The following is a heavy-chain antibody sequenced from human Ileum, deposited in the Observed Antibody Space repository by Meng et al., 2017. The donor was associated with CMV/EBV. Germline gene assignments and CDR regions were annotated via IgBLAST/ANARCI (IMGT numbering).Heavy chain of an antibody. CDR3: ARGSGYNSNDD. V-gene: IGHV4-59*02. Sequence: SETLSLTCTVTGASVSEYYCTWIRQSPGKGLEWLGYISYGDFTNYNPSLDSRVTISVDRSKNQWSLVLTSLATTDADTYYSARGSGYNSNDDWGQGTLVTVSS. CDR1: GASVSEYY. CDR2: ISYGDFT. D-gene: IGHD5-24*01. J-gene: IGHJ4*02.